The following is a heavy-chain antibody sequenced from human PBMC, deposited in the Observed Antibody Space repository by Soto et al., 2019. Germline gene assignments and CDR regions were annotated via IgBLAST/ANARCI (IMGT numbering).Heavy chain of an antibody. CDR2: ISSSSSYI. J-gene: IGHJ3*02. Sequence: GGSLRLSCAAPVFTFSSYAMNWVRQAPGKGLEWVSSISSSSSYIYYADSVKGRFTISRDNAKNSLYLQMNSLRAEDTAVYYCARDLAYYYDSSGYRGDAFDIWGQGTMVTVSS. CDR3: ARDLAYYYDSSGYRGDAFDI. D-gene: IGHD3-22*01. V-gene: IGHV3-21*01. CDR1: VFTFSSYA.